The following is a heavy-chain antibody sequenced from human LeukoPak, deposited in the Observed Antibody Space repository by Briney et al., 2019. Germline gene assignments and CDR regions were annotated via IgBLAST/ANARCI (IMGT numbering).Heavy chain of an antibody. V-gene: IGHV3-23*01. J-gene: IGHJ4*02. CDR3: AKDRGPGGSYPPPLDY. CDR1: GFSFGSYG. CDR2: ISGSGGST. Sequence: GGSLRLSCAASGFSFGSYGMSWVRQAPGKGLEWVSAISGSGGSTYYADSVKGRFTISRDNSKNTLYLQMNSLRAEDTAVYYCAKDRGPGGSYPPPLDYWGQGTLVTVSS. D-gene: IGHD1-26*01.